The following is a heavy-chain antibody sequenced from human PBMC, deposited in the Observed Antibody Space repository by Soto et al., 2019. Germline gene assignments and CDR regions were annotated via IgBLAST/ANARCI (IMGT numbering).Heavy chain of an antibody. CDR3: AKDHLLTTVTTVGD. J-gene: IGHJ4*02. D-gene: IGHD4-17*01. Sequence: QVQLVESGGGVVQPGTSLRLSCAASGFTFSTYGMHWVRQAPCKGLERVAVISYDGSNKYYADSVKGRFTISRDNSKNTLYLQMDSLRAEDTAVYYCAKDHLLTTVTTVGDWGQGTLVTVSS. V-gene: IGHV3-30*18. CDR1: GFTFSTYG. CDR2: ISYDGSNK.